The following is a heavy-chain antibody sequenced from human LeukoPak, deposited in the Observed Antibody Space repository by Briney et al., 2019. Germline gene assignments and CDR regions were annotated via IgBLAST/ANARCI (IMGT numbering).Heavy chain of an antibody. CDR2: INHSGST. V-gene: IGHV4-34*01. J-gene: IGHJ4*02. Sequence: SETLSLTCAVPGGSFSGYYWSWIRQPPGKGLEWIGEINHSGSTNYNPSLKSRVTISVDSSKNQFSLKLSSVTAADTAVYYCARAGMITIFGVVIRKKKMFDHWGQGTLVTVSS. CDR1: GGSFSGYY. CDR3: ARAGMITIFGVVIRKKKMFDH. D-gene: IGHD3-3*01.